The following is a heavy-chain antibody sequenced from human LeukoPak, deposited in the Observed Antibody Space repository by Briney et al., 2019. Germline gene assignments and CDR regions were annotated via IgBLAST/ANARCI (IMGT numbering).Heavy chain of an antibody. CDR3: ARENGYCSGSDCYSYFDS. CDR1: GFTFSHFW. Sequence: GGSLRLSCAGSGFTFSHFWMSWVRQAPEKGLDWVAYIKKTGIETYYLDSVKGRFTITRDNNRNSLFLQMYSLRAEDTAVYFCARENGYCSGSDCYSYFDSWGQGTLVTVSS. CDR2: IKKTGIET. J-gene: IGHJ4*02. V-gene: IGHV3-7*01. D-gene: IGHD2-15*01.